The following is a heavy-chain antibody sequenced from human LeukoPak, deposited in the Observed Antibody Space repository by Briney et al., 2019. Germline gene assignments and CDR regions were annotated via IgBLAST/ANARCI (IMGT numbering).Heavy chain of an antibody. J-gene: IGHJ5*02. Sequence: PGGSLRLSCAASGFTFSSYGMHWVRQAPGKRLEWVAVIWYDGSNKYYADSVKGRFTISRDNSKNTLYLQMNSLRAEDTAVYYCAREAIRTDIVVVPAAIRRHNWFDPWGQGTLVTVSS. CDR2: IWYDGSNK. CDR3: AREAIRTDIVVVPAAIRRHNWFDP. V-gene: IGHV3-33*01. D-gene: IGHD2-2*02. CDR1: GFTFSSYG.